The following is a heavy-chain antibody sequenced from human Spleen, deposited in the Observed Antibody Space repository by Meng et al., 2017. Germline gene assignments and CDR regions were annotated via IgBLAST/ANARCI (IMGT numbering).Heavy chain of an antibody. D-gene: IGHD6-13*01. Sequence: GESLKISCAASGFTLSSYSMNWVRQAPGKGLEWVSSISSSGSTIYYADSVKGRFTISRDNAKNSLYLQMDSLRVEDTAVYYCARLLLGSSWTFEYWGQGTLVTVSS. CDR3: ARLLLGSSWTFEY. CDR2: ISSSGSTI. V-gene: IGHV3-48*04. J-gene: IGHJ4*02. CDR1: GFTLSSYS.